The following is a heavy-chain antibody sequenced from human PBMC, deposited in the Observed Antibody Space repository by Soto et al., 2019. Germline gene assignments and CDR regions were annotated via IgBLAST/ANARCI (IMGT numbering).Heavy chain of an antibody. J-gene: IGHJ4*02. CDR3: ARKANYYDSSGYIN. CDR2: IIPIFGTA. D-gene: IGHD3-22*01. CDR1: GGTFSSYA. Sequence: QVQLVQSGAEVKKPGSSVKVSCKASGGTFSSYAISWVRQAPGQGLEWMGGIIPIFGTANYAQKFQGRVTITADESTSTGYMELSSLRSEDTAVYYCARKANYYDSSGYINWGQGTLVTVSS. V-gene: IGHV1-69*01.